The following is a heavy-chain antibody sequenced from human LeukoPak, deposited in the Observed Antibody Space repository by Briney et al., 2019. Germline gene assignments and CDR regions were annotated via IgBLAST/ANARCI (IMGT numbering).Heavy chain of an antibody. D-gene: IGHD2-15*01. V-gene: IGHV3-21*01. CDR2: ISSSSSYI. J-gene: IGHJ1*01. CDR3: AKVVVVAATPSAEYFQH. Sequence: GGSLRLSCAASGFTFSSYSMNWVRQAPGKGLEWVSSISSSSSYIYYADSVKGRFTISRDNSKNTLYLQMNSLRAEDTAVYYCAKVVVVAATPSAEYFQHWGQGTLVTVSS. CDR1: GFTFSSYS.